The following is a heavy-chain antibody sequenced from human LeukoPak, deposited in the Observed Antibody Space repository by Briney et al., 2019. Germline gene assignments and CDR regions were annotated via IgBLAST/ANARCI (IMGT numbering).Heavy chain of an antibody. J-gene: IGHJ6*03. V-gene: IGHV4-61*02. CDR2: ISTSGST. D-gene: IGHD1-7*01. Sequence: PSETLSLTCTVSGGSINSRTYYWTWIRQPAGKGLEWIGRISTSGSTNYKPSLKSRVTISVDTSKNQFSLKLSSVTAADTAVYYCARGGWNYAVKTYYYYYYMDVWGKGTTVTVSS. CDR1: GGSINSRTYY. CDR3: ARGGWNYAVKTYYYYYYMDV.